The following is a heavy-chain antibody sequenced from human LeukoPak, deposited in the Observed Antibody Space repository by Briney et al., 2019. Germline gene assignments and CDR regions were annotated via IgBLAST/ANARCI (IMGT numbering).Heavy chain of an antibody. V-gene: IGHV4-61*02. CDR3: ARGIGDYGDYFDY. J-gene: IGHJ4*02. CDR1: GGSISSGSYY. D-gene: IGHD4-17*01. Sequence: SETLSLTCTVSGGSISSGSYYWSWIRQPAGKGPEWIGRIYTSGSTNYNPSLKSRVTISVDTSKNQFSLKLSSVTAADTAVYYCARGIGDYGDYFDYWGQGTLVTVSP. CDR2: IYTSGST.